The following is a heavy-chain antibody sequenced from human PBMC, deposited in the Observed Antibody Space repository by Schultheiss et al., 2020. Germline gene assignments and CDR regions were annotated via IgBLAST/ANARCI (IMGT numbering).Heavy chain of an antibody. Sequence: QTLSLTCAVSGGSISSSNWWSWVRQPPGKALEWLARIDWDDTKYYRTSLKTRLSISKDTSQNQVVLTMANMDPADTATFYCARYDPRGHYDYWGPGTLVTVSS. CDR3: ARYDPRGHYDY. D-gene: IGHD3-16*01. V-gene: IGHV2-70*11. CDR1: GGSISSSNW. J-gene: IGHJ4*02. CDR2: IDWDDTK.